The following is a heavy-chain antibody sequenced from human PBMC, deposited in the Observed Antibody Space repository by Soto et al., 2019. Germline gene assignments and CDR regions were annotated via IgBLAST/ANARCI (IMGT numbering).Heavy chain of an antibody. CDR2: ISPYNGNT. CDR3: ARGDYYFDY. V-gene: IGHV1-18*01. CDR1: GHTFTTYG. D-gene: IGHD2-21*02. J-gene: IGHJ4*02. Sequence: QVQLVQSGAEVKKPGASVKVSCKSSGHTFTTYGISWVRQAPGQGLEWMGWISPYNGNTNYAQKLQGRVTLTTDTSPRTAYMELRSLRFDDTAVYYCARGDYYFDYWGQGTLVTVSS.